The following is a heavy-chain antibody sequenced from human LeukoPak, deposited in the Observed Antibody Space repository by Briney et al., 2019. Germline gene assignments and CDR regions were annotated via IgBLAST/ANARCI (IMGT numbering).Heavy chain of an antibody. CDR1: GLTFSTYG. V-gene: IGHV3-21*06. D-gene: IGHD1-14*01. J-gene: IGHJ4*02. CDR3: ATETNGRHYDY. Sequence: KSGGSLRLSCTASGLTFSTYGFNWVRQAPGEGLEWVASIGPTGSDRYHTDSIKGRFTISKDNANNFLYLQMYSLRAEDTAVYYCATETNGRHYDYWGQGTLLTVSS. CDR2: IGPTGSDR.